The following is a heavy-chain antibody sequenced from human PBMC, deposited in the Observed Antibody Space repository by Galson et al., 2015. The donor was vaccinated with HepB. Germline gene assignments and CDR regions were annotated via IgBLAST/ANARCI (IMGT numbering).Heavy chain of an antibody. J-gene: IGHJ6*02. Sequence: SLRLSCAASGFTFSSYEMNWVRQAPGKGLEWISYISGSGSTIYYADSVKGRFTISRDNAKKSLYLQMNSLRAEDTAVYYCARDLVVVVVPATGGYYYGMDVWGQGTTVTVSS. D-gene: IGHD2-15*01. CDR2: ISGSGSTI. CDR1: GFTFSSYE. V-gene: IGHV3-48*03. CDR3: ARDLVVVVVPATGGYYYGMDV.